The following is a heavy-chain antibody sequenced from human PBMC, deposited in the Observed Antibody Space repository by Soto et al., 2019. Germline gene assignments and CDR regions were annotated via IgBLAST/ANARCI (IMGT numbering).Heavy chain of an antibody. J-gene: IGHJ4*02. CDR2: IGTAGDT. D-gene: IGHD3-22*01. CDR3: ARAIGPTLFDY. CDR1: GFTFSSYD. Sequence: LRLSCSASGFTFSSYDMHWVRQGPGKGLEWVSAIGTAGDTNYAGSVKGRFTISRENAKNSLYLQMHSLRAGDTAIYFCARAIGPTLFDYWGQGTLVTVSS. V-gene: IGHV3-13*04.